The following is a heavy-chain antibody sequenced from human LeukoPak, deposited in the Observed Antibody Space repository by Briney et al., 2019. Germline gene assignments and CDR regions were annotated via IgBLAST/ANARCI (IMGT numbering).Heavy chain of an antibody. Sequence: GGSLRLSCAASGFTFSSYGMHWVRQAPGKGLEWVAFIRYDGSNRYYADSVKGRFTISRDNSKNTLYLQMNSLRAEDTAVYYCAKYRDPGGSGSYYFDYWGQGTLVTVSS. D-gene: IGHD3-10*01. CDR3: AKYRDPGGSGSYYFDY. CDR2: IRYDGSNR. V-gene: IGHV3-30*02. CDR1: GFTFSSYG. J-gene: IGHJ4*02.